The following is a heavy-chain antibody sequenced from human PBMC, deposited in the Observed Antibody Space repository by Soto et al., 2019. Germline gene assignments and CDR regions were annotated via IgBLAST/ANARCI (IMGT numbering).Heavy chain of an antibody. CDR3: ATAPGPY. CDR1: GGSISSGGYS. Sequence: KPSETLSLTCAVSGGSISSGGYSWSWIRQPPGKGLEWIGYIYHSGSTYYNPSLKSRVTISVDRSKNQFSLKLSSVTAADTAVYYCATAPGPYWGQGTLVTVSS. J-gene: IGHJ4*02. V-gene: IGHV4-30-2*01. CDR2: IYHSGST.